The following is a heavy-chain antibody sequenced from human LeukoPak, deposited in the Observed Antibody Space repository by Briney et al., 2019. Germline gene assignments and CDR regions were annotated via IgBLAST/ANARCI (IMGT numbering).Heavy chain of an antibody. D-gene: IGHD3-10*01. CDR3: ARTYYYGSGSYYDSRDGFDI. CDR1: GGSISSYY. J-gene: IGHJ3*02. CDR2: IYTSGST. V-gene: IGHV4-4*07. Sequence: SETLSLTCTVSGGSISSYYWSWIRQPAGKGLEWIGRIYTSGSTNYNPSFKSRVTISVDTSKNQFSLKVDSVTAADTAVYYCARTYYYGSGSYYDSRDGFDIWGQGTMVTVSS.